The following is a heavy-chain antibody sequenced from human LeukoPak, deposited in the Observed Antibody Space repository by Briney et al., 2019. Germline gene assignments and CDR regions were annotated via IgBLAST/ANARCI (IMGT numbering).Heavy chain of an antibody. D-gene: IGHD3-10*01. J-gene: IGHJ4*02. V-gene: IGHV3-23*01. CDR1: GFTFSNNA. Sequence: PGGSLRLSCAASGFTFSNNAMSWVRQAPGKGLEGVSVITGSGGSTYYADSVKGRFAISRDNSKNTLSLQMNSLRAEDTAVYYCAKDAVAPGSGGDYFDYWGQGTLVTVSS. CDR2: ITGSGGST. CDR3: AKDAVAPGSGGDYFDY.